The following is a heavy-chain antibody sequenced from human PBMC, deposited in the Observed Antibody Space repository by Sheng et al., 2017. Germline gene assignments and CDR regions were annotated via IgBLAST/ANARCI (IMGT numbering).Heavy chain of an antibody. Sequence: QVQLVESGGGVVQPGRSLRLSCAASGFTFSSYAMHWVRQAPGKGLEWVAVISYDGSNKYYADSVKGRFTISRDNSKNTLYLQMNSLRAEDTAVYYCARASGLMYQLDYFDYWGQGTLVTVSS. CDR3: ARASGLMYQLDYFDY. V-gene: IGHV3-30*04. CDR2: ISYDGSNK. CDR1: GFTFSSYA. J-gene: IGHJ4*02. D-gene: IGHD2-2*01.